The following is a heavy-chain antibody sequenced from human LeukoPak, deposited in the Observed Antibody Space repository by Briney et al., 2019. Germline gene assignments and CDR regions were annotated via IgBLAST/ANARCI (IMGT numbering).Heavy chain of an antibody. CDR1: GFTVTDYY. Sequence: GGSLRLSCALSGFTVTDYYMSWVRQAPGKGLEWVSVVYMADSTYYAHSVRGRFTVSRDTSKNTVYLQMNSLRVEDTAVYYCARNSDILTESYGAFDMWGQGTMVTVSS. J-gene: IGHJ3*02. CDR3: ARNSDILTESYGAFDM. V-gene: IGHV3-53*01. CDR2: VYMADST. D-gene: IGHD3-9*01.